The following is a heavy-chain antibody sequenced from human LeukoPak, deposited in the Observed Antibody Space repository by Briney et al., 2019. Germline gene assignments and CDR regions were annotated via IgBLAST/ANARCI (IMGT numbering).Heavy chain of an antibody. D-gene: IGHD2-2*01. Sequence: GGSLRLSCAASGFTFSSCGMHWVRQAPGEGLEWVAFIRYDGSNKYYADSVKGRFTISRDNSKNTLYLQMNSLRAEDTAVYYCASAAGSYYFDYWGQGTLVTVSS. CDR2: IRYDGSNK. CDR3: ASAAGSYYFDY. J-gene: IGHJ4*02. CDR1: GFTFSSCG. V-gene: IGHV3-30*02.